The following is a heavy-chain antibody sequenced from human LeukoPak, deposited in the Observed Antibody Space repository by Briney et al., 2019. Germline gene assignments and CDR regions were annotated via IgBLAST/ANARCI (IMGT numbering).Heavy chain of an antibody. CDR2: IYYSGST. J-gene: IGHJ4*02. CDR3: ASTDYGGYFDY. V-gene: IGHV4-31*03. D-gene: IGHD4-23*01. CDR1: GGSISSGGYY. Sequence: PSQTLSLTCTVSGGSISSGGYYWSWIRQHPGKGLEWIGYIYYSGSTYYNPSLKSRVTISVDTSKNQFSLKQSYVTAADTAVYYCASTDYGGYFDYWGQGTLVTVSS.